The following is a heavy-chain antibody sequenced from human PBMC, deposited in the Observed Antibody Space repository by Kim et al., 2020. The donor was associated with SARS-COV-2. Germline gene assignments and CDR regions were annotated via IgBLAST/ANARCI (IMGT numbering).Heavy chain of an antibody. Sequence: SQTLSLTCTVSGGSISSYYWSWIRQPPGKGLEWIGYIYYSGSTNYNPSLKSRVTISVDTSKNQFSLKLSSVTAADTAVYYCARGSGSYFFDYWGQGTLVTVSS. CDR1: GGSISSYY. V-gene: IGHV4-59*01. J-gene: IGHJ4*02. CDR3: ARGSGSYFFDY. CDR2: IYYSGST. D-gene: IGHD3-10*01.